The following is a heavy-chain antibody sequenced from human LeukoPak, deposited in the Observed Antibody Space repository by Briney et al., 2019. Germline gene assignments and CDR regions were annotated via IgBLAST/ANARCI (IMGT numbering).Heavy chain of an antibody. J-gene: IGHJ4*02. D-gene: IGHD3-10*01. CDR1: GFTFSSYC. CDR3: AREAYEAGRYYIDY. CDR2: IYPDGITT. V-gene: IGHV3-74*01. Sequence: GGSLRLSCAASGFTFSSYCIQWVRQVPGKGLVWVSRIYPDGITTNYADSVKGRFTISRDNAKNTLFLQMDSLRAEDTAVYYRAREAYEAGRYYIDYWGQGALVIVSS.